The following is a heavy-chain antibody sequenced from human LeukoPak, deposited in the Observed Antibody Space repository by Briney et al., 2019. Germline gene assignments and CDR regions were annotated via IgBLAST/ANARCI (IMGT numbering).Heavy chain of an antibody. CDR1: GFTFASYS. D-gene: IGHD1-1*01. Sequence: GGSLRLSCAASGFTFASYSMNWVRQAPGKGLEWVSSISGDSTYIYNAGSVKGRFTISRDNAQAALYLQMISLRADDTAVYYCARVSGRLERQSDLDYWGQGTLVIVSS. CDR3: ARVSGRLERQSDLDY. J-gene: IGHJ4*02. CDR2: ISGDSTYI. V-gene: IGHV3-21*01.